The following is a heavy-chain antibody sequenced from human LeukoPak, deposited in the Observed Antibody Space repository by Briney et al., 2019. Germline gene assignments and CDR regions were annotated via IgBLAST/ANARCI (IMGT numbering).Heavy chain of an antibody. V-gene: IGHV3-30*03. D-gene: IGHD4-17*01. CDR1: GFTFSSYG. CDR3: ARESFGDYYFDY. J-gene: IGHJ4*02. Sequence: PGGSLRLSCAASGFTFSSYGMHWVRQAPGKGLEWVAVISYDGSNIYYADPVKGRFTVSRDNSKNTLYLQMNSLRVEDTAVYSCARESFGDYYFDYWGQGTLVTVSS. CDR2: ISYDGSNI.